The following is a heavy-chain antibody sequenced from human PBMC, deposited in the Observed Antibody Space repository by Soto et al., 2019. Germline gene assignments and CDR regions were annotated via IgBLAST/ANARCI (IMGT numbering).Heavy chain of an antibody. V-gene: IGHV3-23*01. CDR3: ARDYGDYVHDY. Sequence: GGSLRLSCAASGFTFSIYAMSWVRQAPGGGLEWVSTIGGSETYYADSVKGRFTISRDNSKNTLYLQMNSLRAEDTAVYYCARDYGDYVHDYWGQGTLVTVSS. CDR1: GFTFSIYA. CDR2: IGGSET. J-gene: IGHJ4*02. D-gene: IGHD4-17*01.